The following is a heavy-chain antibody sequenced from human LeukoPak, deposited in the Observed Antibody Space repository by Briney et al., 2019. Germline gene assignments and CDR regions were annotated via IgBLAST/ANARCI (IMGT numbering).Heavy chain of an antibody. J-gene: IGHJ6*02. CDR3: ARAPTTVVTPYYYGMDV. CDR1: GFTFSSYD. CDR2: IGTAGDT. Sequence: GGSLRLSCAASGFTFSSYDMHWVRQATGKGLEWVSAIGTAGDTYYPGSVKGRFTISRENAKNSLYLQMNSLRAGDTTVYYCARAPTTVVTPYYYGMDVWGQGTTVTVSS. D-gene: IGHD4-23*01. V-gene: IGHV3-13*01.